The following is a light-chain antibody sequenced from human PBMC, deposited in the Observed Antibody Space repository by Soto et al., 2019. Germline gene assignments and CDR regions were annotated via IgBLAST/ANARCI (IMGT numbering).Light chain of an antibody. CDR2: DVS. V-gene: IGLV2-11*02. CDR3: CSYAGSYTYV. Sequence: QSALTQPRSVSGSPGQSVTISCTGTSSDVGGYNYVSWHQQHPGKAPKLVIYDVSKWPSGVPDRFSGSKSGNTASLTSSGLQAEDEADYYCCSYAGSYTYVFGTGTKLTVL. J-gene: IGLJ1*01. CDR1: SSDVGGYNY.